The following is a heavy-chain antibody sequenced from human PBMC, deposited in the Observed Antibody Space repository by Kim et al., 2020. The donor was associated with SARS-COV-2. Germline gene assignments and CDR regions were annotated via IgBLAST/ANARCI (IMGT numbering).Heavy chain of an antibody. V-gene: IGHV1-46*01. D-gene: IGHD3-9*01. CDR2: INPSGGST. CDR3: ARDLRYFDWLTPLAGMDV. Sequence: ASVKDSCKASGYTFTSYYMHWVRQAPGQGLEWMGIINPSGGSTSYAQKFQGRVTITRDTSTSTVYMELSSLRSEDTAVYYCARDLRYFDWLTPLAGMDVWGQGTTVTVSS. J-gene: IGHJ6*02. CDR1: GYTFTSYY.